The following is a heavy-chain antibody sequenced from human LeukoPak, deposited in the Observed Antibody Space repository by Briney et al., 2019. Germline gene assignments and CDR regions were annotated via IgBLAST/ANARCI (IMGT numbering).Heavy chain of an antibody. Sequence: GASVKVSCKASGYTFTTYYMHWVRQAPGQGLEWMGIINPSGGSTTYAQNFQGRVTMTRDTSTSAVYMEVSSLRSEDTAVYYCARDLRAGSFDYWGQGTLVTVSS. D-gene: IGHD6-19*01. CDR3: ARDLRAGSFDY. CDR2: INPSGGST. J-gene: IGHJ4*02. CDR1: GYTFTTYY. V-gene: IGHV1-46*01.